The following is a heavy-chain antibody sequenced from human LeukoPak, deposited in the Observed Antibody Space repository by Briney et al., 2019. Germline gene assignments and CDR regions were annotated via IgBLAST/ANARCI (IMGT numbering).Heavy chain of an antibody. V-gene: IGHV1-8*03. CDR2: MNPNSGNT. J-gene: IGHJ4*02. CDR1: GYTFTSYD. D-gene: IGHD3-10*01. Sequence: ASVKVSCKASGYTFTSYDINWVRQATGQGLEWMGWMNPNSGNTGYAQKFQGRVTITADESTSTAYMELSSLRSEDTAVYYCAIRHPDQRPGSYSFDYWGQGTLVTVSS. CDR3: AIRHPDQRPGSYSFDY.